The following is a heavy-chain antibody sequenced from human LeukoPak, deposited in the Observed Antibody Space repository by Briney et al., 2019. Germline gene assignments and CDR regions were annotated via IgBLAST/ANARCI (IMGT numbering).Heavy chain of an antibody. CDR2: ISYDGTNK. V-gene: IGHV3-30*04. D-gene: IGHD2-15*01. J-gene: IGHJ3*02. CDR3: ARSRYCSGGSCSDAFDI. Sequence: GGSLRLSCVASGFTFSSYAMHWVRQAPGKGLDWVAVISYDGTNKFYTDSVKGRFTISRDNAKNSLYLQMNSLRAEDTAVYYCARSRYCSGGSCSDAFDIWGQGTMVTVSS. CDR1: GFTFSSYA.